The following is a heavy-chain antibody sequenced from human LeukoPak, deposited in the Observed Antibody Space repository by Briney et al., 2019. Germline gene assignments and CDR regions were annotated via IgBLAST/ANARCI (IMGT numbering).Heavy chain of an antibody. CDR3: ARLDANISGYYDYFDY. J-gene: IGHJ4*02. D-gene: IGHD3-22*01. CDR1: GYSFTSYW. Sequence: GESLKISCQGSGYSFTSYWINWVRQMPGKGLEWMGRIDPSDSYTNHSPSFQGHVTISADKSLSTAYLQWSSLKASDTAMYYCARLDANISGYYDYFDYWGQGTLVTVSS. CDR2: IDPSDSYT. V-gene: IGHV5-10-1*01.